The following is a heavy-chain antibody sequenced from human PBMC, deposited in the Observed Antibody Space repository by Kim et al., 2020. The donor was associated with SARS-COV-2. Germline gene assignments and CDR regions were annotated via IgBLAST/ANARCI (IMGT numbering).Heavy chain of an antibody. D-gene: IGHD3-10*01. J-gene: IGHJ4*02. Sequence: DPVKGRFTISRHTSNNTLYLQMNSLRPEDTAVYYCAITTYYYGSGSGYFEHWGQGALVTVSS. CDR3: AITTYYYGSGSGYFEH. V-gene: IGHV3-53*04.